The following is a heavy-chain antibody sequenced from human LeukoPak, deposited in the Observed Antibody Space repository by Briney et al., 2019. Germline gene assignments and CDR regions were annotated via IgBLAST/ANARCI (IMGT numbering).Heavy chain of an antibody. D-gene: IGHD3-9*01. CDR2: ISSSGSTI. CDR1: GGSISSSSYY. J-gene: IGHJ4*02. CDR3: AREALRLVLDY. V-gene: IGHV3-48*03. Sequence: LSLTCTVSGGSISSSSYYWGWVRQAPGKGLEWVSYISSSGSTIYHADSVKGRFTISRDNAKNSLYLQMNSLRAEDTAVYYCAREALRLVLDYWGQGTLVTVSS.